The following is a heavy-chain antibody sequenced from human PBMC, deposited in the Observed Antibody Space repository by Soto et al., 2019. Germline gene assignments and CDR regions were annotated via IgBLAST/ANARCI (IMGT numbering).Heavy chain of an antibody. D-gene: IGHD3-9*01. CDR2: IIPMFGIV. CDR1: GGNFNNYG. J-gene: IGHJ4*02. CDR3: AGEGGGTGLQF. V-gene: IGHV1-69*12. Sequence: QVQLVQSGTEARKPGSSVKVSCETSGGNFNNYGFNWVRQVPGQRLEWMGGIIPMFGIVKVGQIFQPRVAVTADPSTGKAYMELTRLRPEATAVYYCAGEGGGTGLQFWGQGTLVIVSS.